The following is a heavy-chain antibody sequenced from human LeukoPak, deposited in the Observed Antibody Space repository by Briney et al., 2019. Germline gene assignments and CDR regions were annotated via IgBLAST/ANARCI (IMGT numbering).Heavy chain of an antibody. CDR3: TTDSLGWAENYCYYYMDV. CDR1: GFSFNNAW. D-gene: IGHD6-19*01. J-gene: IGHJ6*03. Sequence: GGSLRLSCAASGFSFNNAWMSWVRQAPGKGLEWVGRIKSKFDGGTSDYAAPVKGRFTISRDDSKNTLYLQINSLKTEDTAVYYCTTDSLGWAENYCYYYMDVWGKGTTVTVSS. CDR2: IKSKFDGGTS. V-gene: IGHV3-15*01.